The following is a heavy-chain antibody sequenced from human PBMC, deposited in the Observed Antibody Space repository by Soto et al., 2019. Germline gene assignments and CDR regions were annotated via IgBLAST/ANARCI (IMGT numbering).Heavy chain of an antibody. CDR1: GDSVSSNSAA. J-gene: IGHJ6*03. CDR3: AGTTSHYWYYMDV. D-gene: IGHD1-7*01. CDR2: TYYRTRWYY. Sequence: PSQPLSLTCVISGDSVSSNSAAWNWIRQSPSRGLEWLGRTYYRTRWYYDYAVSVRSRITVNPDTSKNQFSLQLTSVTPEDTAVYYCAGTTSHYWYYMDVWGKGTTVTVSS. V-gene: IGHV6-1*01.